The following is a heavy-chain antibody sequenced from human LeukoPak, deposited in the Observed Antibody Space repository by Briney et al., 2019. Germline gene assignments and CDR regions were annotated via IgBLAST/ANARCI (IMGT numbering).Heavy chain of an antibody. D-gene: IGHD1-26*01. CDR1: GYTFTSYA. J-gene: IGHJ3*02. V-gene: IGHV1-18*01. Sequence: GASVKVSCKASGYTFTSYAMNWVRQAPGQGLEWMGWISAYNGNTNYAQKLQGRVTMTTDTSTSTAYMELRSLRSDDTAVYYCARVELLGSGDAFDIWGQGTMVTVSS. CDR2: ISAYNGNT. CDR3: ARVELLGSGDAFDI.